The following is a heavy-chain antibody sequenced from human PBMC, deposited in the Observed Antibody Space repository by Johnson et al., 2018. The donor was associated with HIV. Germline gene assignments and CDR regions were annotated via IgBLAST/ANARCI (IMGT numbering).Heavy chain of an antibody. Sequence: QVQLVESGGGVVQPGRSLRLSCAASGFTFSSYGMHWVRQAPGKGLEWVAVMWYDGSNKYYVDSVKGRFTISRDSSKNTLYLQMNSLRPEDTAVYYCAKHNGLDSSWPFDAFDIWGQGTRVTVSS. CDR1: GFTFSSYG. CDR2: MWYDGSNK. D-gene: IGHD6-13*01. V-gene: IGHV3-33*06. J-gene: IGHJ3*02. CDR3: AKHNGLDSSWPFDAFDI.